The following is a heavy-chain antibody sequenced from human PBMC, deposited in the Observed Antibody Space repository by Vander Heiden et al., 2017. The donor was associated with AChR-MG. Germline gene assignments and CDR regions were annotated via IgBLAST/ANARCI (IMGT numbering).Heavy chain of an antibody. CDR3: ARQRRLRWFDP. Sequence: QLQLQESGPGLVKPSETLSLTCTVSGGSISSSSYYWGWIRQPPGKGLEWIGSIYYSGSTYYNPSLKSRVTISVDTSKNQFSLKLSSVTAADTAVYYCARQRRLRWFDPWGQGTLVTVSS. V-gene: IGHV4-39*01. CDR2: IYYSGST. D-gene: IGHD6-25*01. CDR1: GGSISSSSYY. J-gene: IGHJ5*02.